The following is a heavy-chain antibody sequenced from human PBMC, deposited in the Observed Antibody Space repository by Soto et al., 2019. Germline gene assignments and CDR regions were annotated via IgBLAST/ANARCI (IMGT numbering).Heavy chain of an antibody. D-gene: IGHD4-17*01. V-gene: IGHV4-39*07. CDR1: GGSISSSSYY. CDR3: ASWTTVTKSIDY. J-gene: IGHJ4*02. CDR2: IYYSGST. Sequence: SETLSLTCTVSGGSISSSSYYWGWIRQPPGKGLEWIGSIYYSGSTYYNPSLKSRVTISVDTSKNQFSLKLSSVTAADTAVYYCASWTTVTKSIDYWGQGTLVTVSS.